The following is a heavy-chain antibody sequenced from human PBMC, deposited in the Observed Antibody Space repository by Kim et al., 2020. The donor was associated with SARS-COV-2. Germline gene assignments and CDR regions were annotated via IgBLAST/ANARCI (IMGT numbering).Heavy chain of an antibody. CDR3: ARDRPTVTTGMVGYYYGMDV. J-gene: IGHJ6*02. CDR1: GYTFTSYG. D-gene: IGHD4-17*01. V-gene: IGHV1-18*01. CDR2: ISAYNGNT. Sequence: ASVKVSCKASGYTFTSYGISWVRQAPGQGLEWMGWISAYNGNTNYAQKLQGRVTMTTDTSTSTAYMELRSLRSDDTAVYYCARDRPTVTTGMVGYYYGMDVWGQGTTVTVSS.